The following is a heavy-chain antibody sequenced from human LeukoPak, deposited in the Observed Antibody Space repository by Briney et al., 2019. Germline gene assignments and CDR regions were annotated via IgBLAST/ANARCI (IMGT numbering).Heavy chain of an antibody. CDR3: ARSEFVGYCSGGSCLDYYGMDV. D-gene: IGHD2-15*01. CDR1: GGSFSGYY. Sequence: SETLSLTCAVYGGSFSGYYWSWIRQPPGKGLEWIGEINHSGSTNYNPSLKSRVTISVDTSKNQFSLKLSSVTAADTAVYYCARSEFVGYCSGGSCLDYYGMDVWGQGTTVTVSS. V-gene: IGHV4-34*01. CDR2: INHSGST. J-gene: IGHJ6*02.